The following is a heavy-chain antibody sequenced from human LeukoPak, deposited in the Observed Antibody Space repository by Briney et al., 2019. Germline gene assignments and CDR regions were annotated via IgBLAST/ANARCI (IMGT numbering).Heavy chain of an antibody. J-gene: IGHJ4*02. D-gene: IGHD3-10*01. CDR2: ISYDGSNK. CDR1: GFTFSSYA. V-gene: IGHV3-30-3*01. CDR3: ARDPSQIDLRFVDY. Sequence: GGSLRLSCAASGFTFSSYAMHRVRQAPGKGLEWVAVISYDGSNKYYADSVKGRFTISRDNSKNTLYLQMNSLRAEDTAVYYCARDPSQIDLRFVDYWGQGTLVTVSS.